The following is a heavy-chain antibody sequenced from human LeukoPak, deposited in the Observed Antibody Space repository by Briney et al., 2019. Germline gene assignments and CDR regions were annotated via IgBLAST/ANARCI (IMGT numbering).Heavy chain of an antibody. V-gene: IGHV4-4*02. D-gene: IGHD3-10*01. CDR3: ASVTPSGYYYYMDV. CDR1: GGSISSSNW. Sequence: SETMSLTCAVSGGSISSSNWWSWVRQPPGKGLEWIGEIYHSGSTNYNPSLKSRVTISVDTSKNQFSLKLSSVTAADTAVYYCASVTPSGYYYYMDVWGKGTTVTISS. J-gene: IGHJ6*03. CDR2: IYHSGST.